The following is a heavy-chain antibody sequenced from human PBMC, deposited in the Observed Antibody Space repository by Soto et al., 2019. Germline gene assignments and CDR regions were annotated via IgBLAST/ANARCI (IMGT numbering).Heavy chain of an antibody. CDR1: GGTFSTYT. V-gene: IGHV1-69*13. CDR2: IIPIFGTA. J-gene: IGHJ3*02. Sequence: VASVKVSCKASGGTFSTYTISWVRQAPGQGLEWMGGIIPIFGTANYAQKFQGRVTITADESTSTAYMELSSLRSEDTAVYYCARKKENYDSLHDAFDIWGQGTMVTVSS. D-gene: IGHD3-22*01. CDR3: ARKKENYDSLHDAFDI.